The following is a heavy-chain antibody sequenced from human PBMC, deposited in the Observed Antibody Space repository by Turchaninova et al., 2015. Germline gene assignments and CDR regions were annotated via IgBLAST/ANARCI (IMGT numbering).Heavy chain of an antibody. D-gene: IGHD2-21*01. V-gene: IGHV4-34*01. J-gene: IGHJ6*03. Sequence: QVQLQQWGAGLLKPSETLSLPCAVYGCSFSDNPRSWIRQPPGKGREGIGENNQRGSTNYNPALKRRVTISVDTSKNQLSLKLSSVTAADTAVYYCARMWSPYHYFYMDVWGKGTTVTVSS. CDR2: NNQRGST. CDR1: GCSFSDNP. CDR3: ARMWSPYHYFYMDV.